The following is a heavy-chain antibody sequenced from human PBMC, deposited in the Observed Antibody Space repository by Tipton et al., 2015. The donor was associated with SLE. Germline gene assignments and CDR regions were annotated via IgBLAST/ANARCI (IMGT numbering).Heavy chain of an antibody. J-gene: IGHJ5*02. Sequence: SLRLSCAASGFTFANYAMSWVRQAPGKGLEWVSAISGSGDRTYYADSVKGHFTISRDNSKNTLYLQMNSLLVEDTAVYSVAKELPGVATRQFRSWGESPPVSPSS. CDR3: AKELPGVATRQFRS. CDR2: ISGSGDRT. V-gene: IGHV3-23*01. CDR1: GFTFANYA. D-gene: IGHD5-12*01.